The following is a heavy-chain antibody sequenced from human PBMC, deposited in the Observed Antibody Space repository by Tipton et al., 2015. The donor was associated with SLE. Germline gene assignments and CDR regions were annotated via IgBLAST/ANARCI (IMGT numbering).Heavy chain of an antibody. CDR3: ARSCSSTSCYFEYFQH. V-gene: IGHV3-21*04. Sequence: SLRLSCATSGFTFSSYWMSWVRQAPGKGLEWVSGISWNSGNMDYADSVKGRFTISRDNAKNSLYLQMNSLRAEDTAVYYCARSCSSTSCYFEYFQHWGQGTLVTVSS. CDR2: ISWNSGNM. D-gene: IGHD2-2*01. CDR1: GFTFSSYW. J-gene: IGHJ1*01.